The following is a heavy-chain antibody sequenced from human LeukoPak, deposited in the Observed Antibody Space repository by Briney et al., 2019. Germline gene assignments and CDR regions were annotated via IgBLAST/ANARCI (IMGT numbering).Heavy chain of an antibody. CDR1: GYTFTSYY. CDR2: INPSGGST. CDR3: AREVAATLKVDY. D-gene: IGHD2-15*01. Sequence: ASVKVSCKASGYTFTSYYMHWVRQAPGRGLEWMGIINPSGGSTSYAQKFQGRVTMTRDTSTSTVYMELSSLRSEDTAVYYCAREVAATLKVDYWGQGTLVTVSS. V-gene: IGHV1-46*01. J-gene: IGHJ4*02.